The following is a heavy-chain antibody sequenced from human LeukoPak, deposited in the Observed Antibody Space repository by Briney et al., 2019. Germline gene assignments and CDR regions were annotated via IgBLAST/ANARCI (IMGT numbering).Heavy chain of an antibody. D-gene: IGHD5-12*01. CDR1: GFTFGDYA. V-gene: IGHV3-49*04. Sequence: GGSLRLSCTASGFTFGDYAMSWVRQAPGKGLEWVGFIGSKAHGGTTEYAASVKGRFTISRDDSKSIAYLQMNSLKTEDTAVYYCTRTVATRGVRYFDYWGQGTLVTVSS. CDR2: IGSKAHGGTT. CDR3: TRTVATRGVRYFDY. J-gene: IGHJ4*02.